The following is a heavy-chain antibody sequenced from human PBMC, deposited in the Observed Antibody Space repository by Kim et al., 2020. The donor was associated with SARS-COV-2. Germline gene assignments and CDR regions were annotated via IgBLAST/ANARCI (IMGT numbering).Heavy chain of an antibody. CDR3: ASAFSITMVRGVR. J-gene: IGHJ4*02. D-gene: IGHD3-10*01. Sequence: VDSVKARFTISRDNAKNSLYLQMNSLRAEDTAVYYCASAFSITMVRGVRWGQGTLVTVSS. V-gene: IGHV3-7*03.